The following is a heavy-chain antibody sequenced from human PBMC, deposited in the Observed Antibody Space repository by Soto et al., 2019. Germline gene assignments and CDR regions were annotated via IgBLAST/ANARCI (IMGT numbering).Heavy chain of an antibody. V-gene: IGHV1-18*01. J-gene: IGHJ6*02. CDR3: ARVYSSSLQFSYYYYGMDV. CDR1: GYTFTSYG. D-gene: IGHD6-13*01. CDR2: ISAYNGNT. Sequence: QVQLVQSGAEVKKPGASVKVSCKASGYTFTSYGISWVRQAPGQGLEWMGWISAYNGNTTYAQKLQGRVTMTTDTSTRTAYMELRSLRSDDTAVYYCARVYSSSLQFSYYYYGMDVWGQGTTVTVSS.